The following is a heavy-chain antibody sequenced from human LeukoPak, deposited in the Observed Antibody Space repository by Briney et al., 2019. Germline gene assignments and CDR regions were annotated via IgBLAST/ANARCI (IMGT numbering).Heavy chain of an antibody. CDR1: GFTFRSYE. Sequence: QPRGSLRLSCAASGFTFRSYEMNWVRQAPGKGLEWVPYISASGDTVDYAESVKGRITISRDNAKNSLYLQMDSLRAEDTAIYYCARDGPPDYWGQGTLVSVSS. J-gene: IGHJ4*02. CDR2: ISASGDTV. V-gene: IGHV3-48*03. CDR3: ARDGPPDY.